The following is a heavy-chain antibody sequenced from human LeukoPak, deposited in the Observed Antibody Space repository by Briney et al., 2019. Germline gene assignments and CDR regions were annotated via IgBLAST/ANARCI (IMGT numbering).Heavy chain of an antibody. Sequence: LSLTCAVSGGSISSSNWWSWVRQPPGKGLEWVAVVSYDGTETKYADSVKGRLNLSRDNSKNTVYLQMNSLTFEDTAVYYCARDLIAVADNYGMDVWGQGTTVTVSS. CDR1: GGSISSSN. CDR3: ARDLIAVADNYGMDV. CDR2: VSYDGTET. J-gene: IGHJ6*02. D-gene: IGHD6-19*01. V-gene: IGHV3-30*03.